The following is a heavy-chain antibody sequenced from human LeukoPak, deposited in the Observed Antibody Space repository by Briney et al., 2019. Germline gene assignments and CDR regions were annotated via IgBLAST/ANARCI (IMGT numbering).Heavy chain of an antibody. CDR1: GGSISSYY. CDR3: ARAKGAGYDPYYFDY. CDR2: IYYSGST. D-gene: IGHD5-12*01. J-gene: IGHJ4*02. V-gene: IGHV4-59*12. Sequence: PSETLSLTCTVSGGSISSYYWSWIRQPPGKGQEWIGYIYYSGSTYYNPSLKSRVTISVDTSKNQFSLKLSSVTAADTAVYYCARAKGAGYDPYYFDYWGQGTLVTVSS.